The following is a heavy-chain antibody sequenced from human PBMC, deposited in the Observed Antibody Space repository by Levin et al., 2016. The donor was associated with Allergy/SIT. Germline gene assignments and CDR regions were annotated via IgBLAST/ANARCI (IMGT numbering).Heavy chain of an antibody. CDR1: GGSISSYY. Sequence: SETLSLTCTVSGGSISSYYWSWIRQPPGKGLEWIGYIYYSGSTNYNPSLKSRVTISVDTSKNQFSLKLSSVTAADTAVYYCARVWWLAPSPGAFDIWGQGTMVTVSS. J-gene: IGHJ3*02. CDR3: ARVWWLAPSPGAFDI. V-gene: IGHV4-59*01. CDR2: IYYSGST. D-gene: IGHD6-19*01.